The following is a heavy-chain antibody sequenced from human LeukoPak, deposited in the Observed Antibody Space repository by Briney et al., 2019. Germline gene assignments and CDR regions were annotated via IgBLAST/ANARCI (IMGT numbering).Heavy chain of an antibody. CDR1: GFTFSSYW. CDR3: ARDRRAAAGLEPFDY. D-gene: IGHD6-13*01. Sequence: GGSLRLSCAASGFTFSSYWMSWVRQAPGKGLEWVANIKQDGSEKYYVDSVKGRFTISRDNVKNSLYLQMNSLRAEDTAVYYCARDRRAAAGLEPFDYWGQGTLVTVSS. CDR2: IKQDGSEK. J-gene: IGHJ4*02. V-gene: IGHV3-7*01.